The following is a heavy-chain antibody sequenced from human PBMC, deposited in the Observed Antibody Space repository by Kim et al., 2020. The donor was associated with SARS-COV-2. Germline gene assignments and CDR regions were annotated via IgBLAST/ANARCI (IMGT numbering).Heavy chain of an antibody. D-gene: IGHD6-19*01. J-gene: IGHJ4*02. V-gene: IGHV3-30*18. CDR3: AKEGSGWSVFD. CDR2: ISYDASHK. CDR1: GFTFSSSG. Sequence: GGSLRLSCAASGFTFSSSGMDWVRQSPGRGLEWVAVISYDASHKYYADSVRGRFTISRDNSKNTLCLEMNSLRAEDTAMYHCAKEGSGWSVFDWGQGTLV.